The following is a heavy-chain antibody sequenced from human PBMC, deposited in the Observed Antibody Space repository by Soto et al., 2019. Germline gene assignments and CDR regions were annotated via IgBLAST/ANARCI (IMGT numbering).Heavy chain of an antibody. J-gene: IGHJ6*02. V-gene: IGHV3-7*03. CDR3: ARAPHGMDV. Sequence: VPLVESGGGWVWRGGSLRLSCAASGFTLGSYWMNWVRQPPGKGLEWVANIKVDGSEQYYADSVKGRFTISRDNTKNSLYLQMHSLTDGDTAMYYCARAPHGMDVWGRGTTVTVSS. CDR1: GFTLGSYW. CDR2: IKVDGSEQ.